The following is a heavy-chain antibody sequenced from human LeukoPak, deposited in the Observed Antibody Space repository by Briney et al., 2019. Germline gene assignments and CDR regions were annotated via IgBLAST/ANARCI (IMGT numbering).Heavy chain of an antibody. CDR1: GYTFTGYY. D-gene: IGHD5-12*01. CDR3: ARDPPEMSGYAVDY. Sequence: AASVKVPCKASGYTFTGYYMHWVRQAPGQGLEWMGWINPNSGGTNYAQKFQGRVTMTRDTSISTAYMELSSLRSDDTAVYYCARDPPEMSGYAVDYWGQGTLVTVSS. J-gene: IGHJ4*02. V-gene: IGHV1-2*02. CDR2: INPNSGGT.